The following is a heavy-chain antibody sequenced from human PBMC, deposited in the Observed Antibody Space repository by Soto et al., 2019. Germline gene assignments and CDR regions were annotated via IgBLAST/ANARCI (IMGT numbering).Heavy chain of an antibody. Sequence: SVKVSCKASGGTFSSYAISWVRQAPGQGLEWMGGIIPIFGTANYAQKFQGRVTITADESTSTAYMELSSLRSEDTAVYYCARDYDILTGYHYFDYWGQGTLVTVSS. CDR2: IIPIFGTA. V-gene: IGHV1-69*13. CDR1: GGTFSSYA. J-gene: IGHJ4*02. D-gene: IGHD3-9*01. CDR3: ARDYDILTGYHYFDY.